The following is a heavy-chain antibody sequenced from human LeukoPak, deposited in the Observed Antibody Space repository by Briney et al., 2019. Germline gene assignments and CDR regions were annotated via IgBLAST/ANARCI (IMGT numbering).Heavy chain of an antibody. CDR3: ATEAYYDSSGYTAHY. CDR1: GGSISNYY. J-gene: IGHJ4*02. Sequence: SETLSLTCTVSGGSISNYYWSWIWQPAGKGLEWIGRIYASGSTNYNPSLKSRVTMSVNTSKNQFSLKLSSVTAADTAVYYCATEAYYDSSGYTAHYWGQGTLVTVSS. V-gene: IGHV4-4*07. D-gene: IGHD3-22*01. CDR2: IYASGST.